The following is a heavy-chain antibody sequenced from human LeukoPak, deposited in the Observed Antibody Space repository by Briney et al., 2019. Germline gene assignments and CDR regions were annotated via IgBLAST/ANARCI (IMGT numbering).Heavy chain of an antibody. Sequence: GGSLRLSCAASGFTFSSYEMNWVRQAPGKGLEWVSYISSGSTIYDADSVKGRFTISRDNAKNSLYLQMNSLRAEDIAVYYCARESIAVAGAPFDYWGQGTLVTVSS. V-gene: IGHV3-48*03. CDR3: ARESIAVAGAPFDY. J-gene: IGHJ4*02. D-gene: IGHD6-19*01. CDR2: ISSGSTI. CDR1: GFTFSSYE.